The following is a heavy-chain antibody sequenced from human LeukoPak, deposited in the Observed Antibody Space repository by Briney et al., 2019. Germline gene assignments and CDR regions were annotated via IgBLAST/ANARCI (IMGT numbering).Heavy chain of an antibody. J-gene: IGHJ4*02. CDR2: IYYSGST. D-gene: IGHD6-19*01. CDR3: ARSRSSGWYLNFDY. CDR1: GGSISSYY. Sequence: SETLSLTCTVSGGSISSYYWSWIRQPPGKGLEWTGYIYYSGSTNYNPSLKSRVTISVDTSKNQFSLKLSSVTAADTAVYYCARSRSSGWYLNFDYWGQGTLVTVSS. V-gene: IGHV4-59*08.